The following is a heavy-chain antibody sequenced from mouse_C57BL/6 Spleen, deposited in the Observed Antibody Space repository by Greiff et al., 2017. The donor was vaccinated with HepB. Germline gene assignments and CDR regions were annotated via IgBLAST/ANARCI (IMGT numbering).Heavy chain of an antibody. D-gene: IGHD3-3*01. CDR3: ARWAGALFDY. J-gene: IGHJ2*01. CDR2: IYPGDGDT. V-gene: IGHV1-80*01. Sequence: VHLVESGAELVKPGASVKISCKASGYAFSSYWMNWVKQRPGKGLEWIGQIYPGDGDTNYNGKFKGKATLTADKSSSTAYMQLSSLTSADSAVYFCARWAGALFDYWGQGTTLTVSS. CDR1: GYAFSSYW.